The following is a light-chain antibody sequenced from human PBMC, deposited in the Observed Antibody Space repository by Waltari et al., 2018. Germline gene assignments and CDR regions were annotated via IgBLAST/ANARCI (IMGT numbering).Light chain of an antibody. Sequence: QSALTQPRSVSGSPGQSVTIPCTGTRSAVGAYDHVSWYQQRPGKAPKLIIYDVTERPSGVPDRFSGSKSDNKASLTISGLQADDEADYYCCSYAGRYTNYVFGSGTKVTVL. J-gene: IGLJ1*01. CDR3: CSYAGRYTNYV. CDR2: DVT. V-gene: IGLV2-11*01. CDR1: RSAVGAYDH.